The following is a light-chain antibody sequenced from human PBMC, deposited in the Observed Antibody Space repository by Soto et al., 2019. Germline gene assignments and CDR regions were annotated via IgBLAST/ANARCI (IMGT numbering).Light chain of an antibody. CDR2: KAS. Sequence: DIQMTQSPSTLSASVGDRVAITCRASQNIGDLLAWYQLKPGEAPKLLIYKASYLETGVPSRFSRSGSGTEFTFTISSLQPGDLATYYCQHYSAFSVTFGQGTKVDI. CDR3: QHYSAFSVT. J-gene: IGKJ1*01. CDR1: QNIGDL. V-gene: IGKV1-5*03.